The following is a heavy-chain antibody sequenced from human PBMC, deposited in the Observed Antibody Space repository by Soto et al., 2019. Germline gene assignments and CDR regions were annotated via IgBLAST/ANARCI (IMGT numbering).Heavy chain of an antibody. D-gene: IGHD5-18*01. Sequence: GGSLRLSCAASGFAFSSYAMSWVRQAPGKGLEWVSLISGSGGSRYYADSVKGRFTISRDNSKNTLYLQMNSLRADDTAVYYCAKVMVKNWFDPWGQGTLVTVSS. CDR3: AKVMVKNWFDP. CDR1: GFAFSSYA. CDR2: ISGSGGSR. J-gene: IGHJ5*02. V-gene: IGHV3-23*01.